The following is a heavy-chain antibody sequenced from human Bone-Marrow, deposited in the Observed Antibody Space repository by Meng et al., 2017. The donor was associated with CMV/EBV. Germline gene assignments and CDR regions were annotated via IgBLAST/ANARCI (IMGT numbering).Heavy chain of an antibody. CDR3: TRDSEGYDSSGRSPYYFDY. Sequence: GESLKISCAASGFKFNTYAMHWVRQAPGKGLEWVAVISYDGSNKYFADSVKGRFTISRDNSKNKMYLQMHSLRSEDTAVYYCTRDSEGYDSSGRSPYYFDYWGRGTLVTVYS. V-gene: IGHV3-30-3*01. CDR1: GFKFNTYA. CDR2: ISYDGSNK. J-gene: IGHJ4*02. D-gene: IGHD3-22*01.